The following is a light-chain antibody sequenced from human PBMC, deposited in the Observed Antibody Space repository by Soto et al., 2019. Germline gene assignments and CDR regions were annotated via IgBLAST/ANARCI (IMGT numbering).Light chain of an antibody. CDR3: QQSYSKHLT. CDR1: ESINRY. Sequence: DIQMTQSPSSLSASVGDRVTITCRASESINRYLNWYQQKPGKAPKLLIYAASTSLSGVPSRFSGSGSGTDFPLTITSLQLDDFATYYCQQSYSKHLTFGGGTKVDIK. J-gene: IGKJ4*01. CDR2: AAS. V-gene: IGKV1-39*01.